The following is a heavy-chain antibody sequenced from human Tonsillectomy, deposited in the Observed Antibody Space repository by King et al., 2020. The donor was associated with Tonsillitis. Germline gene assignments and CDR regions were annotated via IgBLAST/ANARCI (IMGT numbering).Heavy chain of an antibody. J-gene: IGHJ6*03. CDR1: GYTFSDYF. D-gene: IGHD4-11*01. CDR2: INPNSGGT. Sequence: QLVPSGAEVKKPGASVKVSCKASGYTFSDYFMPWVRQAPGQGLEWKGWINPNSGGTNYAQKFPGRVTMTSDTSISTAYMELSRLKSDDTAVYYCARDGQATLTTLNYYYYMDVWGKGTTVTVSS. V-gene: IGHV1-2*02. CDR3: ARDGQATLTTLNYYYYMDV.